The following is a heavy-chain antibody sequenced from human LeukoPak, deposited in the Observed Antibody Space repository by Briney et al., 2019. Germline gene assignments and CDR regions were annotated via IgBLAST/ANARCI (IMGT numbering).Heavy chain of an antibody. CDR3: AKDYYDSSGYYSPDY. D-gene: IGHD3-22*01. CDR2: ISYDGSNK. CDR1: GFTFSSYA. J-gene: IGHJ4*02. Sequence: GRSLRLSCAASGFTFSSYAMHWVRQAPGKGLEWVAVISYDGSNKYYADSVKGRFTISRDNSKNTLYLQMNSLRAEDTAVYYCAKDYYDSSGYYSPDYWGQGTLVTVSS. V-gene: IGHV3-30-3*01.